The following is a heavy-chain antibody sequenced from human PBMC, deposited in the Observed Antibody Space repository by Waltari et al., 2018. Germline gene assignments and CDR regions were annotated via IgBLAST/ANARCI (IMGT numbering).Heavy chain of an antibody. J-gene: IGHJ6*02. Sequence: EVQLVESGGGLVQPGGALRLSCADLGFTFSNEWMDWVRQAPGKGLEWVANIKPDGSEKYSVDSVKGRFTISRDNAKNSVYLQMNSLRVEDTAVYYCSRRLDAWGQGTTVTVSS. CDR1: GFTFSNEW. CDR2: IKPDGSEK. V-gene: IGHV3-7*03. CDR3: SRRLDA.